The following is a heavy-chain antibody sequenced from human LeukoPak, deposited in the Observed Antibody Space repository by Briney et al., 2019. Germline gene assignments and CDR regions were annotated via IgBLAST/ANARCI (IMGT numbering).Heavy chain of an antibody. CDR2: ISSNGGST. CDR1: GFTFSSYA. Sequence: GALRLSCAASGFTFSSYAMHWVRQAPGKGLEYVSAISSNGGSTYYANSVKGRFTNSRDNSKNTLYLQTGSLRAEDMAVYYCAREDSNYGGYYYYYYMDVWGKGTTVTVSS. J-gene: IGHJ6*03. V-gene: IGHV3-64*01. CDR3: AREDSNYGGYYYYYYMDV. D-gene: IGHD4-11*01.